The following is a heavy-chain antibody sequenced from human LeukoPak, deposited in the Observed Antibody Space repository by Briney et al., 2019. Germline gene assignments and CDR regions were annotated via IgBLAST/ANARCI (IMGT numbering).Heavy chain of an antibody. CDR1: GYTFTSYD. CDR2: MNTNVGNT. J-gene: IGHJ1*01. V-gene: IGHV1-8*01. Sequence: AASVKVSCKASGYTFTSYDINWVRQATGQGLEWMGWMNTNVGNTGYAQKFQGRVTLTRNTSISTAYMELCSLRSEDTAVYYCARSRVGYYDSSGYSGYFQHWGQGILVTVSS. D-gene: IGHD3-22*01. CDR3: ARSRVGYYDSSGYSGYFQH.